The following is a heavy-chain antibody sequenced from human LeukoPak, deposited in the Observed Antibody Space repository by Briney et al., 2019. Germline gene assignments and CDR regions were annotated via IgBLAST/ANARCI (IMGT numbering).Heavy chain of an antibody. D-gene: IGHD7-27*01. Sequence: GGSLRLSCAASGFTFSSYAMSWVRQAPGKGLEWVSAISASGGSTYYVDSVKGRFTISRDTSKNTLYLQMSSLRAEDTAIYYCAKDRPLNWGDYFDYWGQGTLVTVSS. J-gene: IGHJ4*02. V-gene: IGHV3-23*01. CDR3: AKDRPLNWGDYFDY. CDR2: ISASGGST. CDR1: GFTFSSYA.